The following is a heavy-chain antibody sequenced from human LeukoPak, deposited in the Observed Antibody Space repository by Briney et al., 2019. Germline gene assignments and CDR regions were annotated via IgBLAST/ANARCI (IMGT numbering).Heavy chain of an antibody. CDR3: AREGRDSSGYRYYFDC. CDR2: IYDGGSA. D-gene: IGHD3-22*01. V-gene: IGHV3-66*01. J-gene: IGHJ4*02. CDR1: GFTVSSNC. Sequence: GGPLRLSCAASGFTVSSNCMGWVRQAPGKGLEWVSVIYDGGSAYYADSVKGRFTISRDNSKNTLYLQMNSLRAEDTAVYYCAREGRDSSGYRYYFDCWGQGTLVTVSS.